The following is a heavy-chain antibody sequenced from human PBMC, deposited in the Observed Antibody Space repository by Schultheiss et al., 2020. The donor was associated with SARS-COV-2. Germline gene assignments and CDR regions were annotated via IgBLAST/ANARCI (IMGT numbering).Heavy chain of an antibody. CDR2: ISSSSSYI. V-gene: IGHV3-21*01. J-gene: IGHJ3*02. CDR1: GFTFSSYA. D-gene: IGHD2-2*01. CDR3: ARSWRGYCSSTSCLGPFDI. Sequence: GGSLRLSCAASGFTFSSYAMHWVRQAPGKGLEWVSSISSSSSYIYYADSVKGRFTISRDNAKNSLYLQMNSLRAEDTAVYYCARSWRGYCSSTSCLGPFDIWGQGTMVTVSS.